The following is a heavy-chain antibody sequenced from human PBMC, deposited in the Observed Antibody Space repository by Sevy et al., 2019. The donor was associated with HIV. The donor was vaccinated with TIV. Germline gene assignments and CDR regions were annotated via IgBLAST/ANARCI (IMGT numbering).Heavy chain of an antibody. V-gene: IGHV3-21*01. CDR2: ISSGSGYI. CDR3: TRDKTILEGRYGMDV. CDR1: GFTFSSYN. D-gene: IGHD3-3*01. J-gene: IGHJ6*02. Sequence: GGSLRLSCAASGFTFSSYNMNWVHQTPGKGLEWVSFISSGSGYIYYADSVKGRFTISRDNAKNSLYLQMNSLRAEDTAMYYCTRDKTILEGRYGMDVWGQGTTVTVSS.